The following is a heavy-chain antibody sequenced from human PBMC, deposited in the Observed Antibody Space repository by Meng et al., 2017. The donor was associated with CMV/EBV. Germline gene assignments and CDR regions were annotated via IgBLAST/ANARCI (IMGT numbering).Heavy chain of an antibody. Sequence: ASVKVSCKASGYTFTGYYMHWVRQAPGQGLEWMGWISGYNGNTNYAQKLQGRVTMTTDTSTSTAYMELRSLRSDDTAVYYCARTYCSSTSCYPGLDYWGQGTLVTVSS. CDR1: GYTFTGYY. CDR3: ARTYCSSTSCYPGLDY. J-gene: IGHJ4*02. D-gene: IGHD2-2*01. CDR2: ISGYNGNT. V-gene: IGHV1-18*04.